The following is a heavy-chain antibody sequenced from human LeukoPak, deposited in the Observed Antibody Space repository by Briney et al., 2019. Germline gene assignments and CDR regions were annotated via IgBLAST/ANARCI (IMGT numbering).Heavy chain of an antibody. D-gene: IGHD5-12*01. Sequence: GGSLRLSCAASGFTFSNYAMSWVRQAPGKGLEWVSAISGSGDNTYYADSVKGRFTVSRDNSKNTLYLQMNSLRAEDTAVYYCAKDTGYGYYYMDVWGKGTTVTVSS. CDR3: AKDTGYGYYYMDV. V-gene: IGHV3-23*01. CDR2: ISGSGDNT. J-gene: IGHJ6*03. CDR1: GFTFSNYA.